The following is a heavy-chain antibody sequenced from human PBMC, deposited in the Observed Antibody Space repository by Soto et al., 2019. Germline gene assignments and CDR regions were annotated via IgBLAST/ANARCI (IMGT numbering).Heavy chain of an antibody. V-gene: IGHV3-33*01. Sequence: PGGSLRLSCAASGFSLRTYGMQWLRRAPGKGLEWVAFIWYDGTKKFYANSVEGRSTISKDNSNNILYLQMSGLRAEDTAVYYCARDVVTAVAGSVNWFDPWGQGTLVTVSS. J-gene: IGHJ5*02. CDR2: IWYDGTKK. D-gene: IGHD6-19*01. CDR1: GFSLRTYG. CDR3: ARDVVTAVAGSVNWFDP.